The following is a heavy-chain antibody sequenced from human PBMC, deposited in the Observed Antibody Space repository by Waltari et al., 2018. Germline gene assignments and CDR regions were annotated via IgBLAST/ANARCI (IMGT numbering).Heavy chain of an antibody. D-gene: IGHD3-9*01. CDR1: GGSISSYY. Sequence: QVQLQESGPGLVKPSETLSLTCTVSGGSISSYYWSWIRQPPGKGLEWIGYIYYSGSTNYNPSLKSRVTISVDTSKNQFSLKLSSVTAADTAVYYRARAQDFGWMHSDNWFDPWGQGTLVTVSS. V-gene: IGHV4-59*01. J-gene: IGHJ5*02. CDR2: IYYSGST. CDR3: ARAQDFGWMHSDNWFDP.